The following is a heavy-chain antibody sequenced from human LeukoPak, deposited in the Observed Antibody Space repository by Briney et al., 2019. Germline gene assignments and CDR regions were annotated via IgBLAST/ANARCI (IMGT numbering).Heavy chain of an antibody. CDR3: ASGRYCTNGVCYIGAFDI. J-gene: IGHJ3*02. CDR1: GYTFTGYF. Sequence: ASVKVSCKTSGYTFTGYFIQWVRQAPGQGLEWMGWINPNSGGTNYAQKFQGRVTMTRDTSISTAYMELSRLRSDDTAVYYCASGRYCTNGVCYIGAFDIWGQGTMVTVSS. D-gene: IGHD2-8*01. CDR2: INPNSGGT. V-gene: IGHV1-2*02.